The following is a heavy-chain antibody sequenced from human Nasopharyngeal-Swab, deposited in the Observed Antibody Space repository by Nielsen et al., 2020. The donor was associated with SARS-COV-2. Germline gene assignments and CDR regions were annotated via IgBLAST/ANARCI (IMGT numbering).Heavy chain of an antibody. D-gene: IGHD3-10*01. Sequence: WVRQAPGQGLEWMGWINTNTGNPTYAPGFTGRFVFSLDTSVSTAYLQISSLKAEDTAVYYCGKGGGAYYYYYYMDVWGKGTTVTVSS. CDR3: GKGGGAYYYYYYMDV. CDR2: INTNTGNP. J-gene: IGHJ6*03. V-gene: IGHV7-4-1*02.